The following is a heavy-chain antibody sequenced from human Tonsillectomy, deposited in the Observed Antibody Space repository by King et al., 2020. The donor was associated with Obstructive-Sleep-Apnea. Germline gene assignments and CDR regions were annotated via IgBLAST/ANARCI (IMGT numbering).Heavy chain of an antibody. CDR3: ARNPYSTGWYSGWIDY. J-gene: IGHJ4*02. CDR1: GYMFTSYG. CDR2: ISAYNGNT. V-gene: IGHV1-18*04. Sequence: VQLVESGAEVKKPGASVKVSCKASGYMFTSYGISWVRQAPGQGLEWMGWISAYNGNTNYAQKFQGRVTMTTDTSTSTAYMELRSLRSDETAVYYCARNPYSTGWYSGWIDYWGQGTLVTVSS. D-gene: IGHD6-19*01.